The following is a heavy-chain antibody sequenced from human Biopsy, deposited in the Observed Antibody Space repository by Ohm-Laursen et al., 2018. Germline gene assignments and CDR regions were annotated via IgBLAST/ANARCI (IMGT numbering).Heavy chain of an antibody. CDR1: GGSLSSYS. D-gene: IGHD1-14*01. CDR2: IYTSGIT. Sequence: SYTLSLTWTVSGGSLSSYSWSWIRQPAGKGLEWIGQIYTSGITNYNPSLKSRVTMSVDTSKNKFSLRVSSVTAADTAVYYCARDRDRRGWFDPWGQGTLVTVSS. CDR3: ARDRDRRGWFDP. V-gene: IGHV4-4*07. J-gene: IGHJ5*02.